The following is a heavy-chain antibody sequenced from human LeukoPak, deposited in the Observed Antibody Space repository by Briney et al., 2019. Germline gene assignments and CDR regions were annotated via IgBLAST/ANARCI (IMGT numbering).Heavy chain of an antibody. J-gene: IGHJ5*02. CDR2: IYYSGST. Sequence: SETLSLTCTVSGGSISSYYWSWIRQPPGKGLEWIGYIYYSGSTNYNPSLKSRVTISVDTSKNQFSLKLSSVTAADTAVYYCARDLHCSGGSCHGWFDPWGQGTLVIVSS. CDR3: ARDLHCSGGSCHGWFDP. CDR1: GGSISSYY. D-gene: IGHD2-15*01. V-gene: IGHV4-59*01.